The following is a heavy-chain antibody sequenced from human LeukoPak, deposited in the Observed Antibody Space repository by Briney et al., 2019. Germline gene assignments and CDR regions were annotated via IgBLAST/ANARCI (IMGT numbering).Heavy chain of an antibody. V-gene: IGHV4-39*07. CDR2: IYYSGNT. CDR3: ARDVAYGDSLTQVDY. Sequence: SETLSLTCTVSGGSISSRRHYWAWIRQPPGKGLEWIGSIYYSGNTYSHPSLKSRVTISVDTSRNQFSLTLTSVTAADTAVYYCARDVAYGDSLTQVDYWGQGTLVTVSS. D-gene: IGHD4-17*01. CDR1: GGSISSRRHY. J-gene: IGHJ4*02.